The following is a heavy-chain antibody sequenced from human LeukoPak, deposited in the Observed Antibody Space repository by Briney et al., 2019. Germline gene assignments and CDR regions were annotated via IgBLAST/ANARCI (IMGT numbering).Heavy chain of an antibody. CDR3: ARGYSSSWPSYYYYGMDV. CDR1: GGSISSSNW. V-gene: IGHV4-4*02. J-gene: IGHJ6*02. Sequence: SGTLSLTCAVSGGSISSSNWWSWVRQPPGKGLEWIGEIYHSGSTNYNPSLKSRVTILVDKSKNQFSLKLSSVTAADTAVYYCARGYSSSWPSYYYYGMDVWGQGTTVTVSS. D-gene: IGHD6-13*01. CDR2: IYHSGST.